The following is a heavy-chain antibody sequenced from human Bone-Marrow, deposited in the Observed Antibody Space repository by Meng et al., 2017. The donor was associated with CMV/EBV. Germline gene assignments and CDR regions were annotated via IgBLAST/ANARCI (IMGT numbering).Heavy chain of an antibody. V-gene: IGHV3-30*02. CDR1: GFTFSSYG. J-gene: IGHJ4*02. CDR2: IRYDVSNK. D-gene: IGHD6-6*01. CDR3: AKDKSPYSSSGIDY. Sequence: LSLTCVASGFTFSSYGMHWVRQAPGKGLEWVTFIRYDVSNKYYADSVKGRFTISRDNSKNTLYLQMNSLRAEDTAVYYCAKDKSPYSSSGIDYWGQGTLVTVSS.